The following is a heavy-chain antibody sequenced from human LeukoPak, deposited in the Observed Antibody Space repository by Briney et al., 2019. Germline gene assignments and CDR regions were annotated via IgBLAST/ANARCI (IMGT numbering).Heavy chain of an antibody. CDR1: GASISSYY. V-gene: IGHV4-59*01. J-gene: IGHJ3*02. Sequence: SETLSLTCTVSGASISSYYWSWIRQPPGKGLEWIAYINYSGSTNYNPSLKSRVTISVDTSKNHFSLTLSSVTAADTAVYYCARFGGPHAFDIRGQGTMVTVSS. CDR3: ARFGGPHAFDI. D-gene: IGHD3-3*01. CDR2: INYSGST.